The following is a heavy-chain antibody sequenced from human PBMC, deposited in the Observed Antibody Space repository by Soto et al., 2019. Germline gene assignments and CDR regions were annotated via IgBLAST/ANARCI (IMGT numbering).Heavy chain of an antibody. CDR3: ARHPERIAEIGWFDP. J-gene: IGHJ5*02. Sequence: GGSLRLSCAASGFTFSSYSMNWVRQAPGKGLEWVSYISSSSSTIYYADSVKGRFTISRDNAKNSLYLQMNSLRAEDTAVYYCARHPERIAEIGWFDPWGQGTPVTVSS. D-gene: IGHD6-13*01. V-gene: IGHV3-48*01. CDR1: GFTFSSYS. CDR2: ISSSSSTI.